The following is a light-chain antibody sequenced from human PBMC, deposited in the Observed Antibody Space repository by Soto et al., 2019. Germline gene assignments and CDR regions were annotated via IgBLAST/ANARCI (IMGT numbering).Light chain of an antibody. CDR1: QSVTTY. Sequence: EVVLTQSSVTLSLSPGERATLSCRASQSVTTYLAWYQQKPGQAPRLLIYDASTRATGIPARFSGSGSGTDFTLTISSLQPEDFAVYYCHQYGRSPRTFGQGTRLDIK. CDR3: HQYGRSPRT. J-gene: IGKJ2*01. CDR2: DAS. V-gene: IGKV3-11*01.